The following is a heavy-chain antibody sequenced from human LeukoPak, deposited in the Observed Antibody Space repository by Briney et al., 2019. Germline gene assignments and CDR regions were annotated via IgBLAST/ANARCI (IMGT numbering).Heavy chain of an antibody. V-gene: IGHV3-23*01. CDR2: ISGSGGST. CDR3: ARETPDSSGWD. CDR1: GFTFSSYA. Sequence: PGGSLTLSCAASGFTFSSYAMMWLRQAPGRGRVGVSDISGSGGSTYYADSVKGRFTISRDNSKNTLYLQMNSLRAEDTAVYYCARETPDSSGWDWGQGALVTVSS. J-gene: IGHJ4*02. D-gene: IGHD6-19*01.